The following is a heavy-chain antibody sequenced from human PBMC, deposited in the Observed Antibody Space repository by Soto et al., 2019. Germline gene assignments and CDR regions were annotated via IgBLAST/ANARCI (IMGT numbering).Heavy chain of an antibody. V-gene: IGHV1-8*01. CDR1: GYTFRSYD. CDR3: ARVPIDGDYWFDY. J-gene: IGHJ4*02. CDR2: MNPYSDNA. D-gene: IGHD4-17*01. Sequence: QVQLVQSGAEVRKPGASVKVSCKASGYTFRSYDINWVRQAPGQGLEWMGWMNPYSDNADYAQKFKGRVTMTRDTSINTAYMELDSLTSEATAVYYCARVPIDGDYWFDYWCQGTLVTVSS.